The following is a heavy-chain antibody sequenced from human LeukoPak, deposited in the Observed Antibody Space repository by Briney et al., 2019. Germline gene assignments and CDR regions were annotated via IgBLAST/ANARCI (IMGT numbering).Heavy chain of an antibody. V-gene: IGHV1-3*01. CDR1: GYTLTELS. CDR2: INAGNGNT. J-gene: IGHJ4*02. D-gene: IGHD3-22*01. Sequence: ASVKVSCKVSGYTLTELSMHWVRQAPGKGLEWMGWINAGNGNTKYSQKFQGRVTITRDTSASTAYMELSSLRSEDTAVYYCARDLFYDSSGAFDYWGQGTLVTVSS. CDR3: ARDLFYDSSGAFDY.